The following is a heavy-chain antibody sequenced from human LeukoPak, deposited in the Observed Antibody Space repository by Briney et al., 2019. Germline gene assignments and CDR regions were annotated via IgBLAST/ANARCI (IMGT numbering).Heavy chain of an antibody. CDR2: IYYSGST. V-gene: IGHV4-59*01. Sequence: SETLSLTCTVSGGSISSYYWSWIRQPPGKGLEWIGYIYYSGSTNYNPSLKSRVTISVDTSKNQSSLKLSSVTAADTAVYYCARAPCGGSCPTGDWFDPWGQGTLVTVSS. CDR3: ARAPCGGSCPTGDWFDP. J-gene: IGHJ5*02. CDR1: GGSISSYY. D-gene: IGHD2-15*01.